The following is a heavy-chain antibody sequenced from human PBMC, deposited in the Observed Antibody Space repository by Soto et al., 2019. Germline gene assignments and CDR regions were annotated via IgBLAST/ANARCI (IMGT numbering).Heavy chain of an antibody. D-gene: IGHD5-18*01. J-gene: IGHJ4*02. V-gene: IGHV5-10-1*01. Sequence: GEALKISCKGSGYIFTSYWITWGRQMPGKGLEWMGRIDPSDSYTNYSPSFQGHVTISADKSISTAYLQWSSLKASDNAVYYWARGGLQTAMAPFEYWGQGTLVIVSS. CDR3: ARGGLQTAMAPFEY. CDR1: GYIFTSYW. CDR2: IDPSDSYT.